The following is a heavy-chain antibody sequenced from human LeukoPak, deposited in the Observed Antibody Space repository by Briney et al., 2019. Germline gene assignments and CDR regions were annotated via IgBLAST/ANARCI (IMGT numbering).Heavy chain of an antibody. CDR3: ARGEIVGGSTSNFDY. CDR2: IYPDDSDT. J-gene: IGHJ4*02. D-gene: IGHD1-26*01. Sequence: GESLKISCKGSGYSFSSHWIGWVRQMPGKGLEWMGLIYPDDSDTRYNPSFQGQVTMSADKSISTAYLHWSSLKASDTAMYYCARGEIVGGSTSNFDYWGQGALVTVSS. CDR1: GYSFSSHW. V-gene: IGHV5-51*01.